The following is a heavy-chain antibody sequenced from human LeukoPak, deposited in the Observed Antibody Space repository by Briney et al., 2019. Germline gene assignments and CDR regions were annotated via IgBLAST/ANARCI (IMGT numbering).Heavy chain of an antibody. Sequence: GGSLRLSCAASGFTFSSYGMHWVRQAPGKGLEWVAVISYDGSNKYYADSVKGRFTISRDNSKNTLYLQMNSLRAEDTAVYYCAKEGARGGPNWFDPWGQGTLVTVSS. CDR2: ISYDGSNK. D-gene: IGHD3-16*01. CDR1: GFTFSSYG. V-gene: IGHV3-30*18. CDR3: AKEGARGGPNWFDP. J-gene: IGHJ5*02.